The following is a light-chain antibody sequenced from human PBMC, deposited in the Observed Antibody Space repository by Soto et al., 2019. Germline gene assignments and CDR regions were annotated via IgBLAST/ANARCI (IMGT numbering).Light chain of an antibody. CDR1: QSVSSN. Sequence: EIVLTQSPGTLSLPPGERATVSCRASQSVSSNLAWYQQKPGLAPRLLIYGASSRANGIPDRFSGSGSGTDFTLTITRVEPEDFAVYSCQQYGTSPITFGQGTRLE. CDR3: QQYGTSPIT. J-gene: IGKJ5*01. V-gene: IGKV3-20*01. CDR2: GAS.